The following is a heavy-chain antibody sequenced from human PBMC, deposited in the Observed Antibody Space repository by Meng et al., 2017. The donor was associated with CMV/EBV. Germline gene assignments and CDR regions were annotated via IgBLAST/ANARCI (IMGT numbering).Heavy chain of an antibody. Sequence: QVQLPASGPGLVEPSEALSLTCTASGGSISSYYWSWIRQPAGKGLEWIGRIYTSGSTNYNPSLKSRVTMSVDTSKNQFSLKLSSVTAADTAVYYCARGGLYYYDSSGHFDYWGQGTLVTVSS. D-gene: IGHD3-22*01. CDR2: IYTSGST. CDR3: ARGGLYYYDSSGHFDY. V-gene: IGHV4-4*07. CDR1: GGSISSYY. J-gene: IGHJ4*02.